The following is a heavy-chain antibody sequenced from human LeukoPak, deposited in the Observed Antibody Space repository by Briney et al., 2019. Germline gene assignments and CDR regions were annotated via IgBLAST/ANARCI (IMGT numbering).Heavy chain of an antibody. J-gene: IGHJ4*02. CDR1: GFTFSGFS. D-gene: IGHD1/OR15-1a*01. CDR2: INSDGSST. V-gene: IGHV3-74*01. CDR3: ARFIVLGTTTGAYDY. Sequence: GGSLRLSCAASGFTFSGFSMHWVRQAPGKGLVWVSRINSDGSSTTYADSVKGRFTITRDNAKNSLYLQMNSLRAEDTAVYFCARFIVLGTTTGAYDYWGQGALVTVSS.